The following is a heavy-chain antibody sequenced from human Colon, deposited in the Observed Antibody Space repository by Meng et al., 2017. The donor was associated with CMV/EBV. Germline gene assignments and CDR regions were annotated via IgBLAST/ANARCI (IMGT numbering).Heavy chain of an antibody. Sequence: GGSLRLSCAASGFTFSSYWMHWVRQAPGKGLVWVSRINSDGSSTSYADSVKGRFTISRDNSKNTLYLQMNSLRAEDTAVYYCARDKDCSNTNCYNAFDIWGQGTMVTVSS. J-gene: IGHJ3*02. CDR3: ARDKDCSNTNCYNAFDI. CDR2: INSDGSST. D-gene: IGHD2-2*02. CDR1: GFTFSSYW. V-gene: IGHV3-74*01.